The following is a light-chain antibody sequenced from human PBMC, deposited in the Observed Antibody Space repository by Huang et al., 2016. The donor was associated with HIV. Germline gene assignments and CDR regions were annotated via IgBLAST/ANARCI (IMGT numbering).Light chain of an antibody. Sequence: EIVLTQSPATLYVSPGERAPLSCRASQSVGSDLAWYQHRPGQAPRLLIYSAAPMATGIPARFSGSGYGTDFMLTVSSLQSEDFALYYCQQYRDWPPYTFGQGTKLEIK. J-gene: IGKJ2*01. CDR3: QQYRDWPPYT. CDR2: SAA. V-gene: IGKV3-15*01. CDR1: QSVGSD.